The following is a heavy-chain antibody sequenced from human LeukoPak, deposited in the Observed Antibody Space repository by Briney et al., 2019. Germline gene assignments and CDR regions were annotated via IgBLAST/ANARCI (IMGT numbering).Heavy chain of an antibody. CDR1: GYSISSGYY. V-gene: IGHV4-61*05. CDR3: ARGSRWFDP. CDR2: IYYSGST. J-gene: IGHJ5*02. Sequence: SETLSLTCTVSGYSISSGYYWGWIRQPPGKGLEWIGYIYYSGSTNYNPSLKSRVTMSVDTSKNQFSLKLTSVTAADTAVYYCARGSRWFDPWGQGTPVTVSS.